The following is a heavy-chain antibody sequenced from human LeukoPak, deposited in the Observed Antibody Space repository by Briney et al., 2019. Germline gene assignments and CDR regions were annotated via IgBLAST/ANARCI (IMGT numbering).Heavy chain of an antibody. V-gene: IGHV1-18*01. J-gene: IGHJ3*02. CDR3: ARLSITIFGVAVDAFDI. D-gene: IGHD3-3*01. Sequence: ASVKVSCKASGYTFTSYGISWVRQAPGQGLEWMGWISAYNGNTNYAQKLQGRVTMTTDTSTSTAYMELRSLRSDDTAVYYCARLSITIFGVAVDAFDIWGQGTMVTVSS. CDR2: ISAYNGNT. CDR1: GYTFTSYG.